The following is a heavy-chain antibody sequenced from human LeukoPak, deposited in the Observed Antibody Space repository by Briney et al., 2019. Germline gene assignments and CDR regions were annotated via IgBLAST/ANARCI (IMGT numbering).Heavy chain of an antibody. CDR2: IHYSGST. Sequence: SETLSLTCTVSGGSISSSSYYWAWIRQPPGKGLEWIGSIHYSGSTYYNPSLQSRVTISIDTSKNQFSLKLSSVTAADTAVYYCASTQRYCSGGSCYYYYFDYWGQGTLVTVSS. V-gene: IGHV4-39*07. CDR3: ASTQRYCSGGSCYYYYFDY. J-gene: IGHJ4*02. CDR1: GGSISSSSYY. D-gene: IGHD2-15*01.